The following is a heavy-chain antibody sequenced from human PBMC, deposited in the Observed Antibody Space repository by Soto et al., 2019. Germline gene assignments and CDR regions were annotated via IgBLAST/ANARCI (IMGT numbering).Heavy chain of an antibody. CDR3: AISQDRGGRTTFIY. Sequence: GGSLRLSCAVSGFTFDYNAMHWVRQAPEKGLEWVSGINWKSDIGYADSVKGRFTISRDNAENSLYLQMNSLRAEDTALYYCAISQDRGGRTTFIYWGQGTQVTVSS. CDR2: INWKSDI. CDR1: GFTFDYNA. D-gene: IGHD3-16*01. V-gene: IGHV3-9*01. J-gene: IGHJ4*02.